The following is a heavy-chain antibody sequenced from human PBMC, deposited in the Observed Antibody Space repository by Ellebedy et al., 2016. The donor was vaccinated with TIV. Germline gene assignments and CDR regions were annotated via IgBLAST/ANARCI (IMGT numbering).Heavy chain of an antibody. CDR2: ISYNSANT. D-gene: IGHD3-22*01. CDR3: AKDSDPGYYDSSAYDDY. CDR1: GFSFSGYA. J-gene: IGHJ4*02. Sequence: GESLKISXAASGFSFSGYAMSWVRQAPGKGLEWVSAISYNSANTHYADSVKGRFTISRDNSKNTLFLQMNSLRAEDTAVYYCAKDSDPGYYDSSAYDDYWGQGTLVTVSS. V-gene: IGHV3-23*01.